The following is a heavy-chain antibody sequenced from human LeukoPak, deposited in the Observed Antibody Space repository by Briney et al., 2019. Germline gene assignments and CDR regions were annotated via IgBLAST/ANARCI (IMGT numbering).Heavy chain of an antibody. Sequence: GGSLRLSCAVSGFTFSSYAMSLVRQAPGKGLEWVSIIYTGGTTHYADSLKDRFTISRDDSINTLYLQMNSLRAEDTAVYYCARHGSSYYFDYWDQGTLVTVSS. D-gene: IGHD3-10*01. CDR2: IYTGGTT. CDR1: GFTFSSYA. CDR3: ARHGSSYYFDY. V-gene: IGHV3-66*04. J-gene: IGHJ4*02.